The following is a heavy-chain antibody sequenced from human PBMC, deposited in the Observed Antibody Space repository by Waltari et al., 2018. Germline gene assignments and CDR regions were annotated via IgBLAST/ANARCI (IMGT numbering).Heavy chain of an antibody. D-gene: IGHD1-26*01. Sequence: EVQLVQSGAEVKKPGATVKISCKVSGYTFTDYYMHWVQQAPGKGLEWMGLVSPKEGETIDAEKFQGRVTRTADTATDTAYVELSSLRSEDTAVYYCATLPGAELLVDAFDIWGQGTMVTVSS. J-gene: IGHJ3*02. V-gene: IGHV1-69-2*01. CDR3: ATLPGAELLVDAFDI. CDR1: GYTFTDYY. CDR2: VSPKEGET.